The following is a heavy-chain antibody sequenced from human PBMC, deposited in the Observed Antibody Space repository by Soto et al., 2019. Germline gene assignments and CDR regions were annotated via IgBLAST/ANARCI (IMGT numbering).Heavy chain of an antibody. Sequence: PGGSLRLSCAASGFTFSSYEMNWVRQAPGKGLEWVSYISSGGSTIYYADSVKGRFTISRDNAKNSLYLQMNSLRAEDTAVYYCARPRLTYYYDSFLTLWGQGTLVTVSS. D-gene: IGHD3-22*01. CDR1: GFTFSSYE. J-gene: IGHJ4*02. CDR2: ISSGGSTI. V-gene: IGHV3-48*03. CDR3: ARPRLTYYYDSFLTL.